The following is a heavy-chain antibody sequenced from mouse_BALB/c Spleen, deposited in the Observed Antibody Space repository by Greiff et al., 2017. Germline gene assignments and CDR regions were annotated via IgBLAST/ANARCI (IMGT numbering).Heavy chain of an antibody. CDR1: GFTFSSYA. CDR2: ISSGGST. D-gene: IGHD2-1*01. J-gene: IGHJ3*01. V-gene: IGHV5-6-5*01. Sequence: EGKVVESGGGLVKPGGSLKLSCAASGFTFSSYAMSWVRQTPEKRLEWVASISSGGSTYYPDSVKGRFTISRDNARNILYLQMSSLRSEDTAMYYCAREGNYEPWFAYWGQGTLVTVSA. CDR3: AREGNYEPWFAY.